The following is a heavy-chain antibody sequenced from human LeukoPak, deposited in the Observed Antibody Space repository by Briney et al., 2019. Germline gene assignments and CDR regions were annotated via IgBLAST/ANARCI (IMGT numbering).Heavy chain of an antibody. CDR1: GGSINSLDL. CDR3: AGLVGRYSSGLYYYYFDY. Sequence: SGTLSLTCTVSGGSINSLDLWSWVRQPPGKGLEWIGEMYLSGTTHSNPSVKSRVTISIDKSKNQFFLNLSSVTAADTAVYYCAGLVGRYSSGLYYYYFDYWGQGTLVTVSS. D-gene: IGHD3-22*01. CDR2: MYLSGTT. J-gene: IGHJ4*02. V-gene: IGHV4-4*02.